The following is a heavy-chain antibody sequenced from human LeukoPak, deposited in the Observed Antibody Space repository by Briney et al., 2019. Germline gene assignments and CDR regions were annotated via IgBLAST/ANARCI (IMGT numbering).Heavy chain of an antibody. V-gene: IGHV4-4*02. J-gene: IGHJ6*02. CDR2: IYHSGST. Sequence: SGTLSLTCAVSGGSISSSNWWSWVRQPPGKGLEWIGEIYHSGSTNYNPSLKSRVTISVDKSKNQFSLKLSSVTAADTAVYYCARELQYYYGSGSYYNVNGMDVWGQGTTVTVSS. CDR3: ARELQYYYGSGSYYNVNGMDV. D-gene: IGHD3-10*01. CDR1: GGSISSSNW.